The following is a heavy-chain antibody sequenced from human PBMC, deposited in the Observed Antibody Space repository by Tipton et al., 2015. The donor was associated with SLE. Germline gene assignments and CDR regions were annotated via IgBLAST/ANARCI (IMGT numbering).Heavy chain of an antibody. Sequence: TLSLTCAVYGESFSGYYWSWIRQPPGKGLEWIGEINHSGSTSYIPSLQSRVTMSVDTSKNHFSLKLSSVTAADTAVYYCARHDTNYGRNWFDPWGQGTLVTVSS. CDR3: ARHDTNYGRNWFDP. V-gene: IGHV4-34*01. CDR2: INHSGST. CDR1: GESFSGYY. J-gene: IGHJ5*02. D-gene: IGHD2-8*01.